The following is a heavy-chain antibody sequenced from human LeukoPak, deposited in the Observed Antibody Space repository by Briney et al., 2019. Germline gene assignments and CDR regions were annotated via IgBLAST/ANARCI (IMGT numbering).Heavy chain of an antibody. CDR3: ARDDGGQGDY. J-gene: IGHJ4*02. CDR1: GFTFSDHY. V-gene: IGHV3-72*01. Sequence: GGSLRLSCAASGFTFSDHYMDWARQAPGKGLEWVGRSKNKANSYITQYAAFVQGRFTISRDDSKNSLYLQINSLKTEDTAVYYCARDDGGQGDYWGQGTLVTVSS. CDR2: SKNKANSYIT. D-gene: IGHD2-15*01.